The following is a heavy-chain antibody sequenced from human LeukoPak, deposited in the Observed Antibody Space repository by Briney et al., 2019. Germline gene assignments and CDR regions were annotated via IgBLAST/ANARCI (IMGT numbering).Heavy chain of an antibody. V-gene: IGHV4-34*01. CDR2: INHSGST. CDR3: AASSTVPFDY. D-gene: IGHD4-11*01. J-gene: IGHJ4*02. CDR1: GGSFSGYY. Sequence: SEILSLTCAVYGGSFSGYYWSWIRQPPGKGLEWIGEINHSGSTNYNPSLKSRVTISVDTSKNQFSLKLSSVTAADTAVYYCAASSTVPFDYWGQGALVTVSS.